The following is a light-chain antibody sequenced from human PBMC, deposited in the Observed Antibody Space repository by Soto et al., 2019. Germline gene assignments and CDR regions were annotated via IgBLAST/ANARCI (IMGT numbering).Light chain of an antibody. CDR3: QQSYSTPFT. V-gene: IGKV1-39*01. Sequence: DIQMTQSPSSLSESVGDRATITCRASQSISSYLNWYQQKPGKAPKLLIYAASSLQSGVPSRFSGSGSGTDFTLTISSLQPEDFAPYYCQQSYSTPFTFGPGTKVDIK. J-gene: IGKJ3*01. CDR1: QSISSY. CDR2: AAS.